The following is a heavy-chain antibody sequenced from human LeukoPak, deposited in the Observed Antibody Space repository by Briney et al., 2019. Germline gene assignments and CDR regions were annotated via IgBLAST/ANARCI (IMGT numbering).Heavy chain of an antibody. CDR1: GFTFSSYE. J-gene: IGHJ6*04. CDR2: ISSSGSTI. V-gene: IGHV3-48*03. Sequence: GGSLRLSCAASGFTFSSYEMNWVRQAPGKGLEWVSYISSSGSTIYYADSVKGRFTISRDNAKNSLYLQMNGLRAGDTAVYYCAELGITMIGGVWGKGTTVTISS. D-gene: IGHD3-10*02. CDR3: AELGITMIGGV.